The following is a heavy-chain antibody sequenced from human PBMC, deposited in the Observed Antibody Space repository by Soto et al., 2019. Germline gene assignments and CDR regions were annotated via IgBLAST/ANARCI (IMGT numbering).Heavy chain of an antibody. CDR1: GYTFINYY. J-gene: IGHJ4*02. CDR2: INPTGGST. D-gene: IGHD2-8*02. Sequence: QVHLVQSGAEVKKPGASVKVSCKASGYTFINYYIHWVRQAPGHGLEWMAIINPTGGSTNYAQKFQCRITLAMDTSTSTVYMELRSLTSEDTAMYYCARHLAAGDVWGRGTLVTVSS. V-gene: IGHV1-46*01. CDR3: ARHLAAGDV.